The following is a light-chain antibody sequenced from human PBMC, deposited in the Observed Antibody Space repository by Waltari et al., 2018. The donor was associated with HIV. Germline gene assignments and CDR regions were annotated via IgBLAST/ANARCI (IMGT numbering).Light chain of an antibody. Sequence: QSVLTQPPSVSAAPGQKVTISCSGSSSNVGNNYVSWYRHLPGTAPHLRICEENQRPSGIPDRITGSKAGTSATLGITGLQTGDEADYYCATWDSDLRLGVVGAGTKVTVL. CDR1: SSNVGNNY. J-gene: IGLJ1*01. CDR2: EEN. V-gene: IGLV1-51*02. CDR3: ATWDSDLRLGV.